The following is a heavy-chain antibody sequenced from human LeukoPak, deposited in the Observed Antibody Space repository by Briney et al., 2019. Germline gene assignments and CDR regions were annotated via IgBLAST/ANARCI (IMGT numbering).Heavy chain of an antibody. CDR1: GGTFSSYA. Sequence: GSSVKVSCKASGGTFSSYAISWVRQAPGQGLEWMGRIIPILGIANYAQKFQGRVTITADKSTSTAYMELSSLRSEDTAVYYCAGDRPLGYYDSSGYYSDYWGQGTLVTVSS. CDR2: IIPILGIA. J-gene: IGHJ4*02. CDR3: AGDRPLGYYDSSGYYSDY. V-gene: IGHV1-69*04. D-gene: IGHD3-22*01.